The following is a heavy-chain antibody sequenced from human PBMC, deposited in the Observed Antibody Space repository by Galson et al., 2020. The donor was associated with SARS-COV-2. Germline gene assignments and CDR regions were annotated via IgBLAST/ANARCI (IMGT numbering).Heavy chain of an antibody. J-gene: IGHJ4*02. V-gene: IGHV1-2*02. CDR1: GYTFSDYF. D-gene: IGHD3-10*01. CDR2: INPNSGVA. CDR3: ARDHVSTMIREEFDL. Sequence: ASVKVSCKASGYTFSDYFIHWVRQAPGQGLEWMGWINPNSGVAKFAQKFQARVTMTRDRSISTAYVELSGLTSDDTAVYYCARDHVSTMIREEFDLWGQGTLVTVSS.